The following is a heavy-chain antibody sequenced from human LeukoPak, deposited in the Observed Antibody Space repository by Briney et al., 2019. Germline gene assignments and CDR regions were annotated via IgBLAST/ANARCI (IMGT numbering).Heavy chain of an antibody. J-gene: IGHJ6*04. CDR3: AREGTAMVKYYYGMDV. CDR2: IKQDGSEK. V-gene: IGHV3-7*03. D-gene: IGHD5-18*01. CDR1: GFTFSSYW. Sequence: PGGSLRLSCAASGFTFSSYWMSWVRQAPGKGLEWVANIKQDGSEKYYVDSVKGRFTISRDNAKNSLYLQMNSLRAEDTAVYYCAREGTAMVKYYYGMDVWGKGTTVTVSS.